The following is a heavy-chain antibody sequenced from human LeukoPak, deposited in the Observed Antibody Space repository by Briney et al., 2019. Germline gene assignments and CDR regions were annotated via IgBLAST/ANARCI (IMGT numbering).Heavy chain of an antibody. V-gene: IGHV4-59*08. CDR2: IYGSGGT. D-gene: IGHD6-19*01. J-gene: IGHJ3*02. CDR3: ARHAGQWPAFHGFDI. CDR1: GGSIGTYY. Sequence: SETLSLTCTVSGGSIGTYYWGWVRQPPGKGLECLAYIYGSGGTNYNPSLNSRVTISLDTANNQFSLNLSSVTAADTAVYYCARHAGQWPAFHGFDIWGQGTMVTVSS.